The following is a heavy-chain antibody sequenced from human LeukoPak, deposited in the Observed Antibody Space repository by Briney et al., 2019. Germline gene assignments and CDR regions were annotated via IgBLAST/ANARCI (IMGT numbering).Heavy chain of an antibody. CDR1: GGSFSGYY. Sequence: KPSETLSLTCAVYGGSFSGYYWSWIRQPPGKGLEWIGEINHSGSTNYNPSLKSRVTISVDTSKNQFSLKLSSVTAADTAVYYCARVGDRKPPLGRYCSSTSCSSRFDPWGQGTLVTVSS. D-gene: IGHD2-2*01. V-gene: IGHV4-34*01. J-gene: IGHJ5*02. CDR2: INHSGST. CDR3: ARVGDRKPPLGRYCSSTSCSSRFDP.